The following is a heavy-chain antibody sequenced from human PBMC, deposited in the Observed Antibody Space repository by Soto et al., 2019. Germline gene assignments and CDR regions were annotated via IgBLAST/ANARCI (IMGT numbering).Heavy chain of an antibody. CDR2: FDPEDGKT. V-gene: IGHV1-24*01. Sequence: ASVKVSCKVSGYTPTELSMHWVQQALGKGFELMGGFDPEDGKTNYAQKFQGRVTMTEDTSTDTAYMELSSLRSEGTAVYYCATDRGIAAAGHYYYNMDVWGKGTTVTVSS. J-gene: IGHJ6*03. D-gene: IGHD6-13*01. CDR3: ATDRGIAAAGHYYYNMDV. CDR1: GYTPTELS.